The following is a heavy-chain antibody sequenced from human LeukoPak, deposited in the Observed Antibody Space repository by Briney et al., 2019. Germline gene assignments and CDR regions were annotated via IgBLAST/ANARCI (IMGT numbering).Heavy chain of an antibody. J-gene: IGHJ6*03. CDR1: GYSISSGYY. D-gene: IGHD5-12*01. CDR2: IYHRGST. V-gene: IGHV4-38-2*02. CDR3: AREADGYGGNENYYYMDV. Sequence: SETLCLTCTVSGYSISSGYYWGWTCQLPGKGLDWIDRIYHRGSTHYNPSPRRRDTISVDTSKNQFSLTLSSVTAANTAVYYCAREADGYGGNENYYYMDVWGKGTTVTVSS.